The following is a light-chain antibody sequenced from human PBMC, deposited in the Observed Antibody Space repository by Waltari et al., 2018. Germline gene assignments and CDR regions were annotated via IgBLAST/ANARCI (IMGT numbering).Light chain of an antibody. V-gene: IGLV1-51*02. CDR2: EYH. CDR1: SSNIGNNY. Sequence: QSVLTQPPSVSAAPGQKVTISCSGSSSNIGNNYVSWYQQLPGTAPKVLIYEYHTRPSRIPDRFSYSTSGTSASLCFTVLQTGDEADYYCATWDKSLRAVVFGGGTKLTVL. J-gene: IGLJ2*01. CDR3: ATWDKSLRAVV.